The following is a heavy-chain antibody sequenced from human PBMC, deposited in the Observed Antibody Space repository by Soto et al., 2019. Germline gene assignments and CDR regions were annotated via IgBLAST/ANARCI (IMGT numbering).Heavy chain of an antibody. J-gene: IGHJ3*02. CDR2: IFCDDDK. CDR3: AHERNPYDDLRSGFHLGATLSGAFDI. D-gene: IGHD3-3*01. V-gene: IGHV2-5*02. Sequence: QITLKESGPTLVKPTQTLTLTCTFSGFSLSSNGVGVGWIRKPPGTALEWLALIFCDDDKRYSPSLKSKLTITRDTSKNLVVLTMTDMDPVDTASYFCAHERNPYDDLRSGFHLGATLSGAFDIWRQGTMFTISS. CDR1: GFSLSSNGVG.